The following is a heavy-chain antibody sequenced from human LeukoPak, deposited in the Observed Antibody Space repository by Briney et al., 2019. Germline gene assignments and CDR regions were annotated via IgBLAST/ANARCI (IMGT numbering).Heavy chain of an antibody. CDR2: IGGGGGDT. V-gene: IGHV3-23*01. J-gene: IGHJ4*02. D-gene: IGHD2-8*01. Sequence: PGGSLRLSCVGSGLTFSNYAINWVRQAPGKGLEWVSGIGGGGGDTYYADSVKGRFTISRDDSKKTVYLEMSSLRVEDTAIYFCAKGAYLCSQGVCFSVDDSFDYWGQGTLVTVSS. CDR1: GLTFSNYA. CDR3: AKGAYLCSQGVCFSVDDSFDY.